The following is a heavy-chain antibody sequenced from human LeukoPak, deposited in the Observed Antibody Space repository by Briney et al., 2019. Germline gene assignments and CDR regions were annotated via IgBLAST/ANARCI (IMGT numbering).Heavy chain of an antibody. D-gene: IGHD1-26*01. Sequence: ASVKVSCKVSGYTLTELSMHWVRQAPGKGLEWMGGFDPEDGETIYAQKFQGRVTMTEDTSTDTAYMELSSLRSEDTAVYYCATPWEPPDENAFDIWGQGTMVTVSS. CDR2: FDPEDGET. J-gene: IGHJ3*02. CDR3: ATPWEPPDENAFDI. CDR1: GYTLTELS. V-gene: IGHV1-24*01.